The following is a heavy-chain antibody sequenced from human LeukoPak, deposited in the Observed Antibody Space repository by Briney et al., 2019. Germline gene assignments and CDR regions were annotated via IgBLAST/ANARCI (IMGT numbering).Heavy chain of an antibody. V-gene: IGHV1-24*01. CDR2: FDPEDGET. CDR1: GYTFTSYG. D-gene: IGHD1-26*01. CDR3: ATKRLGATLLQYFQH. J-gene: IGHJ1*01. Sequence: ASVKVSCKASGYTFTSYGISWVRQAPGKGLEWMGGFDPEDGETIYAQKFQGRVTMTEDTSTDTAYMELSSLRPEDTAVYYCATKRLGATLLQYFQHWGQGTLVTVSS.